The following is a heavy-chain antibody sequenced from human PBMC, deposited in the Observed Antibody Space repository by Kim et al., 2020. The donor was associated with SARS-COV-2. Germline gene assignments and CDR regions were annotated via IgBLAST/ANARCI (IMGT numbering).Heavy chain of an antibody. J-gene: IGHJ5*02. D-gene: IGHD4-4*01. Sequence: ASVKVSCKASGYTFTSYGISWVRQAPGQGLEWMGWISAYNGNTNYAQKLQGRVTMTTDTSTSTAYMELRSLRSDDTAVYYCARDDYSNYISWFDPWGQGTLVTVSS. CDR3: ARDDYSNYISWFDP. V-gene: IGHV1-18*01. CDR1: GYTFTSYG. CDR2: ISAYNGNT.